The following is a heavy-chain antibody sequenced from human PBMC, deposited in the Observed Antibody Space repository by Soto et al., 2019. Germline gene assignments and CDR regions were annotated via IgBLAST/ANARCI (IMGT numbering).Heavy chain of an antibody. V-gene: IGHV3-21*01. Sequence: PGGSLRLSCSASGFTFSSYSMGWVRQAPGKGLEWVSSLSSSGRDIYYADSVKGRFTISRDNAKNLLFLQMNSLRAEDTAVYYCARDQRSTRLDVWGQGTTVTVSS. J-gene: IGHJ6*02. D-gene: IGHD3-10*01. CDR3: ARDQRSTRLDV. CDR1: GFTFSSYS. CDR2: LSSSGRDI.